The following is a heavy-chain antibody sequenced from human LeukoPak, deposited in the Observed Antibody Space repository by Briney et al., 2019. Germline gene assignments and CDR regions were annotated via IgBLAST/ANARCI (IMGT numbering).Heavy chain of an antibody. J-gene: IGHJ4*02. CDR3: ARDPPYSSSWSTYFDY. Sequence: PGGSLRLSCAASGFTFSSYGMNWVRQAPGKGLEWVSSLSSGSSYIYYADSVKGRFTISRDNAKNSLYLQMNSLRAEDTAVYYCARDPPYSSSWSTYFDYWGQGALVTVSS. CDR2: LSSGSSYI. D-gene: IGHD6-13*01. V-gene: IGHV3-21*01. CDR1: GFTFSSYG.